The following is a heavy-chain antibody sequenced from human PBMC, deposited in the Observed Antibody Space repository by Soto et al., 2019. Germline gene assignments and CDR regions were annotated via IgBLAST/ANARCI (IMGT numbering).Heavy chain of an antibody. D-gene: IGHD4-17*01. J-gene: IGHJ5*02. V-gene: IGHV3-23*01. CDR2: ISGSGGST. Sequence: PGGSLRLSCAASGFTFSSYAMSWARQAPGKGLEWVSAISGSGGSTYYADSVKGRFTISRDNSKNTLYLQMNSLRAEDTAVYYCAKDPTVTTAGWFDPWGQGTLVTVSS. CDR1: GFTFSSYA. CDR3: AKDPTVTTAGWFDP.